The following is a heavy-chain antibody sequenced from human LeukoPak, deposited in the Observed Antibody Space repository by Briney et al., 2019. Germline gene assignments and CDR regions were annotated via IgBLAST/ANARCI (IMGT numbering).Heavy chain of an antibody. Sequence: GGSLRLSCAASGFTFSSYWMSWVRQAPGKGLEWVANIKQDGSEKYYVDSVKGRFTISRDNAKNSLYLQMNSLRAEDTAVYYCARVGVYYYDTKHFDYWGQGTLVTVSS. CDR1: GFTFSSYW. D-gene: IGHD3-22*01. V-gene: IGHV3-7*01. CDR2: IKQDGSEK. J-gene: IGHJ4*02. CDR3: ARVGVYYYDTKHFDY.